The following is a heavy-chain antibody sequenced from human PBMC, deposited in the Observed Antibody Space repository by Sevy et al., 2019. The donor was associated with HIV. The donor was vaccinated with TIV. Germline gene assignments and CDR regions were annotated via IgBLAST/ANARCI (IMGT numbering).Heavy chain of an antibody. CDR1: GYSFTSYW. Sequence: GESLKISCKGSGYSFTSYWIGWVRQMPGKGLEWMGIIYPGDSDTRYSPSFQGQVTISADKSIITAYLQWSSLKASDTAMYYCARTYCSGGSCPGYYYYGMDVWGQGTTVTVSS. D-gene: IGHD2-15*01. CDR3: ARTYCSGGSCPGYYYYGMDV. J-gene: IGHJ6*02. V-gene: IGHV5-51*01. CDR2: IYPGDSDT.